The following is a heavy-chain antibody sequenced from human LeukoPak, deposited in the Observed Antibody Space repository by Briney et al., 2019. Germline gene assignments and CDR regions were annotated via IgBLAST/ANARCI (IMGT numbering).Heavy chain of an antibody. CDR1: GFTVSSNY. J-gene: IGHJ4*02. CDR3: AKDKSSQWLAEDEFDY. D-gene: IGHD6-19*01. Sequence: GGSLRLSCAASGFTVSSNYMSWVRQAPGKGLEWVSVIYSGGSTYYAGSVKGRFTISRHNSKNTLYLQMNSLRAEDTALYYCAKDKSSQWLAEDEFDYWGQGTLVTVSS. V-gene: IGHV3-53*04. CDR2: IYSGGST.